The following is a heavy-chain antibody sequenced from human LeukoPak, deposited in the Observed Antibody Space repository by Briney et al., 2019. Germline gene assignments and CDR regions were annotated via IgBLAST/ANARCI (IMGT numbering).Heavy chain of an antibody. Sequence: GGSLRLSCAASGFTFSSYGMHWVRQAPGKGLEWVAVISYDGSNKYYADSVKGRFTISRDNSKNTLYLQMNSLRAEDTAVYYCAKVVYYYDSSGYYDYWGQGTLVTVTS. D-gene: IGHD3-22*01. CDR2: ISYDGSNK. J-gene: IGHJ4*02. CDR3: AKVVYYYDSSGYYDY. V-gene: IGHV3-30*18. CDR1: GFTFSSYG.